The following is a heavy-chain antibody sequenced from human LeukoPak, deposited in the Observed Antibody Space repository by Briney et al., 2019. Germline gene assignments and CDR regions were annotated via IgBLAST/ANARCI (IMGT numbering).Heavy chain of an antibody. D-gene: IGHD1-26*01. CDR1: GGSFSGSN. CDR3: ARSSPVGYDF. V-gene: IGHV4-34*01. Sequence: SETLSLTCTVYGGSFSGSNWSWLRQPPGKGLEWIGEINHAGGTNYNPSLGSRITISLDTSKNQFSLKLTSMTAADTALYYCARSSPVGYDFWGQGTLVTVSS. J-gene: IGHJ4*02. CDR2: INHAGGT.